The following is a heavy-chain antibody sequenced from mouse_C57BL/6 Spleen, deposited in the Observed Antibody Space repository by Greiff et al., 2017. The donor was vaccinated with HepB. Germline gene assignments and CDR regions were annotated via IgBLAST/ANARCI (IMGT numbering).Heavy chain of an antibody. V-gene: IGHV5-17*01. CDR3: ASPARRTTRDAMDY. J-gene: IGHJ4*01. CDR1: GFTFSDYG. D-gene: IGHD2-12*01. CDR2: ISSGSSTI. Sequence: EVQVVESGGGLVKPGGSLKLSCAASGFTFSDYGMHWVRQAPEKGLEWVAYISSGSSTIYYADTVKGRFTISRDNAKNTLFLQMTSLRSEDTAMYYCASPARRTTRDAMDYWGQGTAVTVSS.